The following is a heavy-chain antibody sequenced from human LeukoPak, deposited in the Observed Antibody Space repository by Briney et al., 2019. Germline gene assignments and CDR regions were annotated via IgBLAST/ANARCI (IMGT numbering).Heavy chain of an antibody. CDR1: GGSISSYY. Sequence: SETLSLTCTVSGGSISSYYWRWIRQPPGKGLEWIGCIYYSGSTNYNPSLKSRVTISVDTSKNQFSLKLSSVTAADTAVYYCARDSGAAGTDYWGQGTLVTVSS. CDR2: IYYSGST. J-gene: IGHJ4*02. V-gene: IGHV4-59*01. CDR3: ARDSGAAGTDY. D-gene: IGHD6-13*01.